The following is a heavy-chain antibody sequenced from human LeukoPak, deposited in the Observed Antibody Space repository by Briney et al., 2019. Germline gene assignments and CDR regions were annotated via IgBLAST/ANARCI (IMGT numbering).Heavy chain of an antibody. CDR1: GGSITSYY. D-gene: IGHD3-22*01. J-gene: IGHJ4*02. CDR3: AGEGHYYDSSGYYYGGEDY. CDR2: IYTRGST. Sequence: SETLSLTCTVSGGSITSYYWSWIRRPAGKGLEWIGRIYTRGSTNYNPSLKSRVTMSVDTSKNQFSLQLSSVTAADTAVYYCAGEGHYYDSSGYYYGGEDYWGQGTLVTVSS. V-gene: IGHV4-4*07.